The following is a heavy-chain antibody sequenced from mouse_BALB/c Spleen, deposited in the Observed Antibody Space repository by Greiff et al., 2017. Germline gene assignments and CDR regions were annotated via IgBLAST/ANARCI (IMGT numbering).Heavy chain of an antibody. D-gene: IGHD1-1*01. CDR2: IDPYYGGT. V-gene: IGHV1-39*01. CDR3: ARDYYGSWDFDV. J-gene: IGHJ1*01. Sequence: VQLKESGPELEKPGASVKISCKASGYSFTGYNMNWVKQSNGKSLEWIGNIDPYYGGTSYNQKFKGKATLTVDKSSSTAYMQLKSLTSEDSAVYYCARDYYGSWDFDVWGAGTTVTVSS. CDR1: GYSFTGYN.